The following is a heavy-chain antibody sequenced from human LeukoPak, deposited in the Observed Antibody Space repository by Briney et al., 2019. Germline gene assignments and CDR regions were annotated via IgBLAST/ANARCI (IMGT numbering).Heavy chain of an antibody. V-gene: IGHV1-46*01. J-gene: IGHJ5*02. D-gene: IGHD5-24*01. Sequence: ASVKVSCKAFGYTFTGYWMHWVRQAPGRGPEWMGVISPSGGSTIYAQKFKGRVTLTRDMSTSTDYLELSSLRSEGTAVYYCARDNSVRDEAWWFNPWGQGTLVTVSS. CDR3: ARDNSVRDEAWWFNP. CDR2: ISPSGGST. CDR1: GYTFTGYW.